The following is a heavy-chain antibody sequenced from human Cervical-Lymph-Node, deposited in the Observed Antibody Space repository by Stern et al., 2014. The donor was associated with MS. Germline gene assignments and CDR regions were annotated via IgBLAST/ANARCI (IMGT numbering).Heavy chain of an antibody. D-gene: IGHD3-16*01. CDR1: GGTLRSYA. CDR2: IVPIFGTS. CDR3: AREGDRGGGYFFDY. V-gene: IGHV1-69*06. Sequence: QVQLVQSGAEVKKPGSSVKVSCKASGGTLRSYAISWLRQAPGQGLEWMGGIVPIFGTSIYAQKFQGRVTITADKSTSTAYMELSSLRSEDTAVYYCAREGDRGGGYFFDYWGQGTLVTVSA. J-gene: IGHJ4*02.